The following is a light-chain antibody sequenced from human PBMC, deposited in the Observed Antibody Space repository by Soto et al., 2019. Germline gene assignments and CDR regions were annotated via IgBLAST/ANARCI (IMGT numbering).Light chain of an antibody. J-gene: IGLJ1*01. Sequence: QSVLTQPASVSGSPGQSITISCTGTISDVGGYDYVSWYQQHPGKAPKLMIYDVSNRPSGVSNRFSGSKSGNTASLTISGPQPDDEDDYYCSSYTTSSTYVXGTGTKVTVL. CDR1: ISDVGGYDY. V-gene: IGLV2-14*01. CDR3: SSYTTSSTYV. CDR2: DVS.